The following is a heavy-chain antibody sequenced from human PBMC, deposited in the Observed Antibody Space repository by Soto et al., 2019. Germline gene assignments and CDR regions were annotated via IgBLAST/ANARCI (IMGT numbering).Heavy chain of an antibody. V-gene: IGHV3-11*06. CDR1: GFSFSDSY. J-gene: IGHJ6*04. D-gene: IGHD3-10*01. CDR2: ISGTSGYT. Sequence: QVQLVESGGGLVKPGGSLRLSCAASGFSFSDSYMRWVRQAPGKGLEWVSYISGTSGYTGYADSVKGRFTISRDNAKNSLYLQMNSLSVEDTAVYYCARDRGGYGPPDVWGNGTTVTVSS. CDR3: ARDRGGYGPPDV.